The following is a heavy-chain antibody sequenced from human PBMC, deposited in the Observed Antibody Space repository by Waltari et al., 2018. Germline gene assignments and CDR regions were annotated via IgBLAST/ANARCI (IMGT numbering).Heavy chain of an antibody. CDR1: GYSFTTYW. CDR3: VRRGPGSGPDDAFDI. V-gene: IGHV5-51*01. J-gene: IGHJ3*02. Sequence: EGQLVQSGAEVKKPGESLKISCKTSGYSFTTYWIGWVRQMPGKGLEWMGIIYPGDSKTRYSPSFQGQVSISADRSVNAAYLQWSSLKASDTAIYYCVRRGPGSGPDDAFDIWGQGTMVTVSS. D-gene: IGHD2-15*01. CDR2: IYPGDSKT.